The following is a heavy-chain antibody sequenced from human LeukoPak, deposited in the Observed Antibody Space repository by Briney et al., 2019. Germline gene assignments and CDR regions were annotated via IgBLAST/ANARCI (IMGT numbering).Heavy chain of an antibody. J-gene: IGHJ4*02. Sequence: GGSLRLSCAASGFTFSSYGMHWVRQAPGKGLEWVAVIWYDGSNKYYADSVKGRFTISRDNSKNTLYLQMNSLRAEDTAVYYCARDIVVVPAAIGDYFDYWGQGTLVTVSS. CDR3: ARDIVVVPAAIGDYFDY. V-gene: IGHV3-33*01. CDR1: GFTFSSYG. CDR2: IWYDGSNK. D-gene: IGHD2-2*02.